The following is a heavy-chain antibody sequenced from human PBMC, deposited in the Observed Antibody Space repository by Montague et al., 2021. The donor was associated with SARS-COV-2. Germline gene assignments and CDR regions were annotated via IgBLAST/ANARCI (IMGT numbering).Heavy chain of an antibody. Sequence: SQTLSLTCTVSGGSISSSSYYWGWIRQPPGKGLEWIGSIYYSGSTYYNPSLKSRVTISVDTSKNQFSLKLSSVTAADTAVYYCARVPDYYDSSGYYFDAFDNWGKGTMVTVSS. CDR2: IYYSGST. J-gene: IGHJ3*02. CDR3: ARVPDYYDSSGYYFDAFDN. V-gene: IGHV4-39*07. D-gene: IGHD3-22*01. CDR1: GGSISSSSYY.